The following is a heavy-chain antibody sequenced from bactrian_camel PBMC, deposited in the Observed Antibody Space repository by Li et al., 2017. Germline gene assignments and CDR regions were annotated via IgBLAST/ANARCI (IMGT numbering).Heavy chain of an antibody. Sequence: HVQLVESGGGSVQTGGSLRLSCVASGYTYRSYCMGWFRQAPGKEREGVAAIGTSTKYASTYYADSVKGRFTIPQDIAKNTVYLQMNSLQPDDTAMYYCAAGLKWCRQGYPTANFRYLGQGTQVTVS. CDR1: GYTYRSYC. CDR2: IGTSTKYAST. D-gene: IGHD2*01. V-gene: IGHV3-3*01. CDR3: AAGLKWCRQGYPTANFRY. J-gene: IGHJ6*01.